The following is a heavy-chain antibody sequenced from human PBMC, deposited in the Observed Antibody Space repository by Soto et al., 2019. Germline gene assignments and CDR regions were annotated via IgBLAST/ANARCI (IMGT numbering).Heavy chain of an antibody. V-gene: IGHV3-74*02. CDR3: ARRIAVAGTYDH. Sequence: EVQLVESGGGLVQPGRSLRLSCAASGFTFVNDAMHWVRQAPGKGLEWVSRIDGDGTTTHYADSVKGRFTISRDNAKNTLYLQMNSLRAEDSAVYLCARRIAVAGTYDHWGQGTLVTVSS. J-gene: IGHJ4*02. CDR2: IDGDGTTT. CDR1: GFTFVNDA. D-gene: IGHD6-19*01.